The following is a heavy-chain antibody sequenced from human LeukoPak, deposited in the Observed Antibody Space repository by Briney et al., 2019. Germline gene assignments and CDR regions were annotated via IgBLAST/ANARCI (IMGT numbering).Heavy chain of an antibody. V-gene: IGHV4-59*01. Sequence: SETLSLTCTVSGGSISSYCWSWIRQPPGKGLECIGYIYYSGSTNYNPSLKSRVTISVDTSKNQFSLKLSSVTAADTAVYYCARAPLYDSSGTYDYWGQGTLVTVSS. CDR2: IYYSGST. CDR3: ARAPLYDSSGTYDY. J-gene: IGHJ4*02. CDR1: GGSISSYC. D-gene: IGHD3-22*01.